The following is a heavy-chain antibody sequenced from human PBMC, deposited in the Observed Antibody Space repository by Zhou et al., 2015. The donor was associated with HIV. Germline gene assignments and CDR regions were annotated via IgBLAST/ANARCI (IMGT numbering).Heavy chain of an antibody. V-gene: IGHV1-69*01. CDR3: ARSEEYYYDSSGYQGFDY. CDR2: IMSKFGTA. D-gene: IGHD3-22*01. CDR1: GGTFSNYA. J-gene: IGHJ4*02. Sequence: QVQLVQSGAEVKKXXSSVKVSCKASGGTFSNYAFNWVRQAPGHGLEWMGGIMSKFGTATYAQKFQGRATIFADESTSTAYMELRSLRSEDTAVYYCARSEEYYYDSSGYQGFDYWGQGTLVTVSS.